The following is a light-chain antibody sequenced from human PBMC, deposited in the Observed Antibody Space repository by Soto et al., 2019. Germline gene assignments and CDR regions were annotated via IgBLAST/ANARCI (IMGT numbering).Light chain of an antibody. Sequence: QSALTKPASVSGAPGQSITISCTGTSSDVGRYNLVSWYQQHPGKAPKPMIYDVSKRPSRVSNRFSGSKSGNTASLTISGLQAEDEADYYCCSYAGSSTVVFGGGTKLTVL. CDR2: DVS. CDR1: SSDVGRYNL. CDR3: CSYAGSSTVV. J-gene: IGLJ2*01. V-gene: IGLV2-23*02.